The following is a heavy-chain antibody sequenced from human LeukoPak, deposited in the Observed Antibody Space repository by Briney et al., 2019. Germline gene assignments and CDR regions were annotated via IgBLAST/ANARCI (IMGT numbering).Heavy chain of an antibody. CDR1: GFLFSSYW. D-gene: IGHD6-19*01. CDR2: IKPDGSAK. J-gene: IGHJ4*02. Sequence: PGGSLRPSCAASGFLFSSYWMSWVRQAPGKGLEWVANIKPDGSAKDHVDSVKGRFTISRDNSKNSLYLQMNSLRAEDMAVYYCARVDSGSGCASWGQGTLVTVSS. CDR3: ARVDSGSGCAS. V-gene: IGHV3-7*01.